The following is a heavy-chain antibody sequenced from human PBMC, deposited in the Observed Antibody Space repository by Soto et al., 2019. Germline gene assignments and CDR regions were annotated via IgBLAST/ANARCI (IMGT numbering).Heavy chain of an antibody. Sequence: GGSLRLSCAASGFTFSSYWMHWVRQAPGKGLVWVSRINSDGSSTSYADSVKGRFTISRDNAKNTLYLQMNSLRAEDTAVYYCARAGDDFWSGYGMDVWGQGTTVTVSS. D-gene: IGHD3-3*01. CDR2: INSDGSST. CDR3: ARAGDDFWSGYGMDV. V-gene: IGHV3-74*01. J-gene: IGHJ6*02. CDR1: GFTFSSYW.